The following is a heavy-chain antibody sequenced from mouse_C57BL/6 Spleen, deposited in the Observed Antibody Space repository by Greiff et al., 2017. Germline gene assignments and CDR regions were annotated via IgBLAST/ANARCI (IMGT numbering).Heavy chain of an antibody. J-gene: IGHJ2*01. V-gene: IGHV1-50*01. D-gene: IGHD1-1*01. CDR2: IDPSDSYT. CDR1: GYTFTSYW. Sequence: QVQLQQPGAELVKPGASVKLSCKASGYTFTSYWMQWVKQRPGQGLEWIGEIDPSDSYTNYNQKFKGKATLTVDTSSSTAYMQLSSLPSEASAVYYCARVRRYTTVVDFGYWGQGTTLTVSS. CDR3: ARVRRYTTVVDFGY.